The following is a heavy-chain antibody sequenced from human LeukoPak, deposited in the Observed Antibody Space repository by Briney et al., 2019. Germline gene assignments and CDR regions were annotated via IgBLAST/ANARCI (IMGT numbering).Heavy chain of an antibody. J-gene: IGHJ4*02. CDR2: VFTTGNT. V-gene: IGHV4-31*03. D-gene: IGHD3-10*01. CDR1: GGSIRSGGYY. Sequence: PSQTLSLACSVSGGSIRSGGYYWSWIRQFPGKGLEWLGYVFTTGNTKYNPSLGSRLTISVDTSKNQLSLEMRSVTAADTAVYFCARDFGSGSFYLRPSFYWGRGARVTVSS. CDR3: ARDFGSGSFYLRPSFY.